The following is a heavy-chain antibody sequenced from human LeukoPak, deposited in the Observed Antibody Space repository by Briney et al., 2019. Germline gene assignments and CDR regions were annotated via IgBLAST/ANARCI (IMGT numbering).Heavy chain of an antibody. Sequence: GGSLRLSCAASGFTFSSYAMHWVRQAPGKGLEWVAFISYDGSNKHYADSVKGRFTISRDNSKNTLYLQMNSLRPEDTAVYYCARARFGYNRGPFDYWGQGILVTVSS. CDR1: GFTFSSYA. J-gene: IGHJ4*02. V-gene: IGHV3-30-3*01. CDR2: ISYDGSNK. CDR3: ARARFGYNRGPFDY. D-gene: IGHD5-24*01.